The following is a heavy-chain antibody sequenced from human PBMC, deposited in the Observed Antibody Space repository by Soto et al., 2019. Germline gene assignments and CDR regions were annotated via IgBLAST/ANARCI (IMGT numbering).Heavy chain of an antibody. Sequence: ASVKVSCKASGYTFTSYDINWVRQATGQGLEWMGWMNPNSGNTGYAQKFQGRVTMTRNTSISTAYMELSSLRSEDTAVYYCARGVGAFIAARLNSAYYYYGMDVWGQGTTVTVSS. CDR3: ARGVGAFIAARLNSAYYYYGMDV. D-gene: IGHD6-6*01. J-gene: IGHJ6*02. CDR1: GYTFTSYD. V-gene: IGHV1-8*01. CDR2: MNPNSGNT.